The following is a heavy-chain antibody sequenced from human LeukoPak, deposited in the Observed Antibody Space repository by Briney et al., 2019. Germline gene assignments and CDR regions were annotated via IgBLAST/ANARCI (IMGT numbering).Heavy chain of an antibody. CDR1: GGSISSSSYY. Sequence: RPSETLSLTCTVSGGSISSSSYYWGWIRQPPGKGLEWIGSIYYSGSTYYNPSLKSRVTISVDTSKNQFSLKLSSVTAADTAVYYCARRYGSGSYYHYPFDYWGQGTLVTVSS. V-gene: IGHV4-39*01. CDR2: IYYSGST. CDR3: ARRYGSGSYYHYPFDY. J-gene: IGHJ4*02. D-gene: IGHD3-10*01.